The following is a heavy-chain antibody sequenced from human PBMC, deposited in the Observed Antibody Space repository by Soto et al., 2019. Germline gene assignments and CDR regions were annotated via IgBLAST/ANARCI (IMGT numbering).Heavy chain of an antibody. CDR2: IRSKAYGGTT. J-gene: IGHJ6*02. CDR1: GFTFGDYA. CDR3: TRELVDIVAPGHYYYGMDV. V-gene: IGHV3-49*03. Sequence: GGSLRLSCTASGFTFGDYAMSWFRQAPGKGLEWVGFIRSKAYGGTTEYAASVKGRFTISRDDSKSIAYLQMNSLKTEDTAVYYCTRELVDIVAPGHYYYGMDVWGQGTTVTVSS. D-gene: IGHD5-12*01.